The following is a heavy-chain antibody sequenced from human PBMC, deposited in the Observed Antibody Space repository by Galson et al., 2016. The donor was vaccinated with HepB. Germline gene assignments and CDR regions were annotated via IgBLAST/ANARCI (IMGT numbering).Heavy chain of an antibody. CDR1: GSSFSTYW. CDR3: ARQPAAMKYYYFSMDV. J-gene: IGHJ6*02. D-gene: IGHD2-2*01. CDR2: IYPGDSDT. Sequence: QSGAEVKKPGESLKISCKGSGSSFSTYWIVWVRQMPGKGLEWMGIIYPGDSDTRYSPSFQGQVTISADKSISTAYLQWNSLKASDTAMYYCARQPAAMKYYYFSMDVWGQGTTVTVSS. V-gene: IGHV5-51*01.